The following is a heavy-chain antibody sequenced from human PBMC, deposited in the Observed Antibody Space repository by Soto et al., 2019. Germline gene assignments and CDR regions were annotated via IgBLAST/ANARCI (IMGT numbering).Heavy chain of an antibody. V-gene: IGHV5-51*01. CDR1: GYSFTTNW. CDR2: IYPGDSDT. D-gene: IGHD1-26*01. J-gene: IGHJ3*02. Sequence: PGESLKISCKGSGYSFTTNWIGWVRQMPGKGLEWMGVIYPGDSDTRYSPSFEGHVTISADRSSKTAYLQWRGLKASDTATYYCARHRRAIVATTDPLDIWGQGTKVTVSS. CDR3: ARHRRAIVATTDPLDI.